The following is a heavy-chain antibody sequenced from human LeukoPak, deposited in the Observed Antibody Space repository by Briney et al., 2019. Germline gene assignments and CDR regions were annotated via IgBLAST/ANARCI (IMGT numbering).Heavy chain of an antibody. CDR2: INHSGST. V-gene: IGHV4-34*01. J-gene: IGHJ6*02. CDR1: GGSFSGYY. Sequence: PSETLSLTCAVYGGSFSGYYWSWIRQPPGKGLEWIGEINHSGSTNYNPSPKNRVTITVSTTEKQLSLKLSSVTAADTAVYYCARSVVQQLESYYYYGMDVWGQGTTVTVSS. D-gene: IGHD6-13*01. CDR3: ARSVVQQLESYYYYGMDV.